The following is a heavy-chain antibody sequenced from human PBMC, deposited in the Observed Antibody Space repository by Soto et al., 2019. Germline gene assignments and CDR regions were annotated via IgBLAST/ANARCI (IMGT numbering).Heavy chain of an antibody. J-gene: IGHJ5*02. CDR2: IRAYNGKT. D-gene: IGHD6-13*01. Sequence: GASLKVSCKASGYTFTGSGISWVRQAPGQGLEWMGWIRAYNGKTNYAQKLQGRVTMTTDTSTSTAYMELRSLRSDDTAVYYCARDSSSWYQAPPGVDWFDPWGQGTLVTVSS. CDR1: GYTFTGSG. CDR3: ARDSSSWYQAPPGVDWFDP. V-gene: IGHV1-18*04.